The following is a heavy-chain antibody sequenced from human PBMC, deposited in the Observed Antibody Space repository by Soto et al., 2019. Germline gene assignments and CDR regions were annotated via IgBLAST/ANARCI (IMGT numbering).Heavy chain of an antibody. CDR2: IYHSGST. Sequence: QLQLQESGSGLVKPSQTLSLTCAVSGGSISSGGYSWSWIRQPPGKGLEWIGYIYHSGSTYYNPSLTSRVTISVDTSKNQVSLKLSSVTAADTAVYYCAGGIAARPLGYWGQGTLVTVSS. J-gene: IGHJ4*02. D-gene: IGHD6-6*01. CDR3: AGGIAARPLGY. V-gene: IGHV4-30-2*01. CDR1: GGSISSGGYS.